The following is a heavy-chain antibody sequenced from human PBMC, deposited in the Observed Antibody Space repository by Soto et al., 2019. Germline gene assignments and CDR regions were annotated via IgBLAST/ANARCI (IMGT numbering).Heavy chain of an antibody. CDR1: GYSFTSYW. CDR3: AREGVDTAMAAFDY. J-gene: IGHJ4*02. Sequence: GESLKISCKGSGYSFTSYWISWVRQMPGKGLEWMGRIDPSDSYTNYSPSFQGHVTISADKSISTAYLQWSSLTAADTAVYYCAREGVDTAMAAFDYWGQGTLVTVSS. CDR2: IDPSDSYT. D-gene: IGHD5-18*01. V-gene: IGHV5-10-1*01.